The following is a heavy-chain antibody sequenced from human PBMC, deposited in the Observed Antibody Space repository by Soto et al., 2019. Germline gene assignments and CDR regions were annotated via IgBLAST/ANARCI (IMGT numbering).Heavy chain of an antibody. Sequence: QTLSLTCPISGDSVSSNSSAWNCIRQSPSRGLEWLGRTYYRSKWFNNYALSVKSRITINPDTSKNQFSLQLNSVTPVDTAVYYCARGDQGFDYWGQGTLVTVSS. CDR2: TYYRSKWFN. CDR1: GDSVSSNSSA. CDR3: ARGDQGFDY. V-gene: IGHV6-1*01. J-gene: IGHJ4*02. D-gene: IGHD3-16*01.